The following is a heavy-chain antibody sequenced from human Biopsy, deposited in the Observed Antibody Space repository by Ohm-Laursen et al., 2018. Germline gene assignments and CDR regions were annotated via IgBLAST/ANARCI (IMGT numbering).Heavy chain of an antibody. Sequence: PTQTLTLTRDFSGFSLSARGMCVRWIRQPPGKALEWLARSDWGVYRVYRVSLKDRMTISKATSENQVVLTMTNTDPADTGTYFCARTPIAIFSAGLVYRHRRHLQGMDVWGQGTAVTVS. V-gene: IGHV2-70*16. CDR3: ARTPIAIFSAGLVYRHRRHLQGMDV. D-gene: IGHD6-13*01. CDR2: SDWGVYR. J-gene: IGHJ6*02. CDR1: GFSLSARGMC.